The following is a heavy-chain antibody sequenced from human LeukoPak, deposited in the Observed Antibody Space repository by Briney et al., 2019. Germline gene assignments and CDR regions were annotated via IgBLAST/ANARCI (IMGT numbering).Heavy chain of an antibody. CDR2: ISSSSSYI. J-gene: IGHJ3*02. D-gene: IGHD4-23*01. CDR1: GFTFSSYS. CDR3: ASTTVVKVRPLDAFDI. Sequence: PGGSLRLSCAASGFTFSSYSMNWVRQAPGKGLEWVSSISSSSSYIYYADSVKGRFTISRDNAKNSLYLQMNSLRAEDTAVYYCASTTVVKVRPLDAFDIWGQGTMVTVSS. V-gene: IGHV3-21*01.